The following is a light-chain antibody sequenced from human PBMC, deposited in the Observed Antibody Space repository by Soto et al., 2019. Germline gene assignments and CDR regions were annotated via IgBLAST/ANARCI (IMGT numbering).Light chain of an antibody. CDR2: TAS. V-gene: IGKV1-9*01. CDR3: QQYGSSPET. CDR1: QGISSY. Sequence: DIQLTQSPSFLSASVGDRVTISCRASQGISSYLAWYQQKPGKAPKLLISTASTLQSGVPSRFSGSGSGTDFTLTISRLEPEDFAVYYCQQYGSSPETFGQGTKVDIK. J-gene: IGKJ1*01.